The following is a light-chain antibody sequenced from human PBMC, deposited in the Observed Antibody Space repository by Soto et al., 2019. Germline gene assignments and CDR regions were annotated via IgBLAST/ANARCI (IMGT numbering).Light chain of an antibody. Sequence: DIQMTQSPSSLSASVGDRVTLTCRASQTISHYLNWYQQKPGKAPKLLIYGASTVQSGVPSRFSGSGSGTDFTLSISSLQPEDFATYYCEQNYSSRWTFGQGTKVEIK. V-gene: IGKV1-39*01. J-gene: IGKJ1*01. CDR2: GAS. CDR1: QTISHY. CDR3: EQNYSSRWT.